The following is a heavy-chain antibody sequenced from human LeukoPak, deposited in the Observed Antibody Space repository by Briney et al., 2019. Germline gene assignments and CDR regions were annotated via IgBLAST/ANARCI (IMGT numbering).Heavy chain of an antibody. D-gene: IGHD3-22*01. Sequence: SETLSLTCTVSGGSISSYYWSWIRQPPGKGLEWIGYIYYSGSTNYNPSLKSRVTISVDTSKNQFSLKLSSVTAADTAVYYCARHRNYYDSSGYAGFDYWDQGTLVTVSS. CDR2: IYYSGST. V-gene: IGHV4-59*08. J-gene: IGHJ4*02. CDR1: GGSISSYY. CDR3: ARHRNYYDSSGYAGFDY.